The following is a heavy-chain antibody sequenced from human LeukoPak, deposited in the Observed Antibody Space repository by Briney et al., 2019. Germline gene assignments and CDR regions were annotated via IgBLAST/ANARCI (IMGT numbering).Heavy chain of an antibody. J-gene: IGHJ4*02. D-gene: IGHD6-19*01. V-gene: IGHV3-21*01. Sequence: GSLRLSCAASGFTFSSYSMNWVRQAPGKGLEWVSSISSSSSYIYYADSVKGRFTISRDNAKNSLYLQMNSLRAEDTAVYHCARGPVSSSGFFGYWGQGTLVTVSS. CDR1: GFTFSSYS. CDR2: ISSSSSYI. CDR3: ARGPVSSSGFFGY.